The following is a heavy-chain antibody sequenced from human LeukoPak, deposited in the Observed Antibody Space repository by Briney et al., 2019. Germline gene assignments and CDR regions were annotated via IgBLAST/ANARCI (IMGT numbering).Heavy chain of an antibody. CDR2: ISSSSSYI. D-gene: IGHD1-26*01. CDR1: GFTFSSYS. V-gene: IGHV3-21*01. J-gene: IGHJ4*02. CDR3: ARLRTLLGLYFDY. Sequence: GGSLRLSCAASGFTFSSYSMNWVRQAPGKGLEWVSSISSSSSYIYYADSVKGRFTISRDNAKNSLYLQMNSLRAEDTAVYYCARLRTLLGLYFDYWGQGTLVTVSS.